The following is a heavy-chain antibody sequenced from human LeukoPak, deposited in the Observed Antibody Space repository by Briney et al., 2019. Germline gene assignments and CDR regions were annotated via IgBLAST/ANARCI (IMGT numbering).Heavy chain of an antibody. J-gene: IGHJ4*02. CDR1: GFTFSDYD. D-gene: IGHD1-1*01. V-gene: IGHV3-13*01. CDR3: ARVAKERVGGVYYFDY. CDR2: IGTAGDT. Sequence: PVGSLRLSCTASGFTFSDYDMHWVRQATGKGLEWVSSIGTAGDTYYTGSVKGGFTISRENAKNSLYLQMNSLRAGDTAVYYCARVAKERVGGVYYFDYWGQGTLVTVSS.